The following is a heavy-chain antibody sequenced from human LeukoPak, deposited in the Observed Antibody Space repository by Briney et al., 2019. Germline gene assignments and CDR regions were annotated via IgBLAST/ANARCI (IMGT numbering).Heavy chain of an antibody. D-gene: IGHD5-12*01. V-gene: IGHV3-15*01. CDR2: IKSKTDGGTT. J-gene: IGHJ6*03. CDR3: TTEYSGYDYFGYYYYYMDV. CDR1: GFTFSNAW. Sequence: GGSLRLSCAASGFTFSNAWMSWVRQAPGKGLEWVGRIKSKTDGGTTDYIAPVKGRFTISRDDSKNTLYLQMNSLKTEDTAVYYCTTEYSGYDYFGYYYYYMDVWGKGTTVTVSS.